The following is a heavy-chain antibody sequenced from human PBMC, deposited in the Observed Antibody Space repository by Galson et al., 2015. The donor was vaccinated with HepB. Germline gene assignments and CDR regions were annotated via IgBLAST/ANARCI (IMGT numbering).Heavy chain of an antibody. CDR2: ISYDGHNE. Sequence: SLRLSCATSGFTFRSYALHWVRQAPGKGLEWVSFISYDGHNESYVDSVKGRFIISRDNSKNTLYLQRNSLRPEDTALYYCAREQTAHDFGSAFFWLDPWGQGTLVTVSS. CDR1: GFTFRSYA. D-gene: IGHD3-3*01. J-gene: IGHJ5*02. CDR3: AREQTAHDFGSAFFWLDP. V-gene: IGHV3-30-3*01.